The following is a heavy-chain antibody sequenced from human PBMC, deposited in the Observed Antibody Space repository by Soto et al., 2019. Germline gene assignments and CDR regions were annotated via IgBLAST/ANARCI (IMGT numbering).Heavy chain of an antibody. CDR1: GGSIRSSGYY. D-gene: IGHD2-2*01. V-gene: IGHV4-39*01. CDR3: ARHATYCSSNSCYEFDF. J-gene: IGHJ4*02. CDR2: IFHSGRT. Sequence: QLQLQESGPGLLKPSETLSLTCTVSGGSIRSSGYYWGWIRRPPGLVLEWIGSIFHSGRTLYTPSLNGRVTISVDTSKNQFSLKMTSVTAADTAVYYCARHATYCSSNSCYEFDFWGQGSLVTVSS.